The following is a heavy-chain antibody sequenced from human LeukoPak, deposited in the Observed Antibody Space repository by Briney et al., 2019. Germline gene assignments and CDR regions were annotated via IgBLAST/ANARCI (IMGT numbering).Heavy chain of an antibody. CDR2: ISYDGSNK. CDR1: GFTFSSCG. D-gene: IGHD5-12*01. Sequence: GGSLRLSCAASGFTFSSCGMHWVRPAPGKGLEWEAAISYDGSNKYYADSVKGRFTISRDNSKNTLYLQMNSLRAEDTAVYYCAKVGVATGYHVGYGVDVWGQGTTVTVSS. CDR3: AKVGVATGYHVGYGVDV. J-gene: IGHJ6*02. V-gene: IGHV3-30*18.